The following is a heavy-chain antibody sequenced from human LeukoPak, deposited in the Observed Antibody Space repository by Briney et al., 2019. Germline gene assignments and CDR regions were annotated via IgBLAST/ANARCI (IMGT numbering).Heavy chain of an antibody. J-gene: IGHJ5*02. CDR2: IYASGST. D-gene: IGHD5-12*01. CDR1: GGSISSYY. CDR3: ARGLAAAYDYNWFDP. Sequence: SETLSLTCTVSGGSISSYYWSWIGQPAGKGLEWIGRIYASGSTRYNPSLKSRVTMSVDTSKNQFSLKLTSVTAADTAVYFCARGLAAAYDYNWFDPWGQGTLVSVSS. V-gene: IGHV4-4*07.